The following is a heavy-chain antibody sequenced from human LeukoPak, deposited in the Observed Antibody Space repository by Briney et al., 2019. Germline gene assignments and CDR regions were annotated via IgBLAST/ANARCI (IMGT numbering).Heavy chain of an antibody. V-gene: IGHV5-51*01. Sequence: PGESLKISCKGSGYSFTSYWIGWVRQMPGKGLEWMGIIYPGDSDTRYSPSFQGQVTISADKSINTAYLQWSSLKASDTAMYYCARRVHQGYYGSGSPNYYYYMDVWGKGTTVTVSS. CDR3: ARRVHQGYYGSGSPNYYYYMDV. CDR1: GYSFTSYW. J-gene: IGHJ6*03. CDR2: IYPGDSDT. D-gene: IGHD3-10*01.